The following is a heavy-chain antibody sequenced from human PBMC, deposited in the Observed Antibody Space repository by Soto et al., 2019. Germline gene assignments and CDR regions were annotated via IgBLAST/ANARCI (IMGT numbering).Heavy chain of an antibody. CDR2: IYHSGST. CDR3: AKDRPRRTSGYFFDY. J-gene: IGHJ4*02. CDR1: GGSMSSSNW. Sequence: PAETLSLTCAVSGGSMSSSNWWSWVRQPPGKGLEWIGDIYHSGSTNYNPSLKSRVTILVDRSKNQFSLKLSSVTAEDTALYYCAKDRPRRTSGYFFDYWGQGTPVTVSS. V-gene: IGHV4-4*02. D-gene: IGHD1-1*01.